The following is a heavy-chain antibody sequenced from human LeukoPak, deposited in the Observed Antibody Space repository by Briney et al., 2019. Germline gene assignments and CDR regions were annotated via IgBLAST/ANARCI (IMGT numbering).Heavy chain of an antibody. D-gene: IGHD2-2*01. CDR1: GGSISSSSYY. CDR2: IYYSGST. J-gene: IGHJ3*02. V-gene: IGHV4-39*01. CDR3: FRSSSFEAFDI. Sequence: SETLSLTCTVSGGSISSSSYYWGWIRQPPGKGLEWIRSIYYSGSTYYNPSLKSRVTISINTSKNQFSLRLSSVTAADTAVYYCFRSSSFEAFDIWGQGTVVTVSS.